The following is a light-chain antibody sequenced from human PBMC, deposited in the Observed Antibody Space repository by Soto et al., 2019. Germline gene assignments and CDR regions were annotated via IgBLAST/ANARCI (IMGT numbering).Light chain of an antibody. CDR3: QQRSNWPLT. J-gene: IGKJ4*01. CDR1: QSVSSY. Sequence: EVVLTQTPATLSLSPGERATLSCRASQSVSSYLAWYQQKPGQAPRLLIFDASNRAAGIPARFSGSGSGKDFTLTISTLEPDDFAVYYCQQRSNWPLTFGGGTTVEI. CDR2: DAS. V-gene: IGKV3-11*01.